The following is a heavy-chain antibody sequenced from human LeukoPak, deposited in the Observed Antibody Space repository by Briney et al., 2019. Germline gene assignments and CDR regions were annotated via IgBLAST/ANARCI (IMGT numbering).Heavy chain of an antibody. CDR2: RYSDLNVK. J-gene: IGHJ4*02. CDR3: AREGYYGSGSPPSLYFDY. CDR1: GLPLRNYV. Sequence: GGPLGFSCEASGLPLRNYVITWVAKAQAKGLDGLQFRYSDLNVKLCADSVKGRFTISRDNSRSTLYLQMNSLRPEDTAIYYCAREGYYGSGSPPSLYFDYWGQGTLVTVSS. V-gene: IGHV3-30-3*01. D-gene: IGHD3-10*01.